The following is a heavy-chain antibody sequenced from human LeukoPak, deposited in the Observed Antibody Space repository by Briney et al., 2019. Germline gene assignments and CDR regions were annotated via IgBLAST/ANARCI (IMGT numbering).Heavy chain of an antibody. V-gene: IGHV1-18*04. D-gene: IGHD3-9*01. CDR2: ISAYNGNT. J-gene: IGHJ3*02. CDR1: GYTFTDYY. CDR3: AAILTGYYPGAFDI. Sequence: ASVKVSCKASGYTFTDYYIHWVRQAPGQGLEWMGWISAYNGNTNYAQKLQGRVTMTTDTSTSTAYMELRSLRSDDTAVYYCAAILTGYYPGAFDIWGQGTMVTVSS.